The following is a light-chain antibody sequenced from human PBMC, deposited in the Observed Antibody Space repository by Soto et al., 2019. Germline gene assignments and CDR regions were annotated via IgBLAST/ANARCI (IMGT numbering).Light chain of an antibody. V-gene: IGLV6-57*01. Sequence: NFMLTQPHSVSESPGKTVTISCTRSSGSIASNYVQWYQQRPGSSPTTVIYEDNQRPSGVPDRFSGSIDSSSNSASLTISGLKTEDEADYYFQSYDSSNQGYVFGTGTKLTVL. CDR3: QSYDSSNQGYV. CDR2: EDN. CDR1: SGSIASNY. J-gene: IGLJ1*01.